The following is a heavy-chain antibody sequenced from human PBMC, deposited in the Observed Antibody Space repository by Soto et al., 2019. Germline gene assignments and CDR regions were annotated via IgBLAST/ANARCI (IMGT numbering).Heavy chain of an antibody. V-gene: IGHV3-23*01. D-gene: IGHD6-6*01. CDR1: GFTFSSYA. CDR2: ISGSGGST. J-gene: IGHJ4*02. Sequence: GESLKISCAASGFTFSSYAMSWVRQAPGKGLEWVSAISGSGGSTYYADSVKGRFTISRDNSKNTLYLQMNSLRAEDTAVYYCAKDRSIAARLGFFDYWGQGTLVTVSS. CDR3: AKDRSIAARLGFFDY.